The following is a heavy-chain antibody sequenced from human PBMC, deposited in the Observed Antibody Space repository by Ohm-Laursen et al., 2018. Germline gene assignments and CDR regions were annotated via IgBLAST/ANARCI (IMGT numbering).Heavy chain of an antibody. Sequence: GSLRLSCAASGFTFDDYGMSWVRQVPGKGLEWVASISSTSNHIHYVDSVWGRFTISRDNAENSLYLEMNSLRVEDTAVYYCAKDDYDRVSSGCYFDYWGQGTLVSVSS. CDR2: ISSTSNHI. D-gene: IGHD3-10*02. CDR1: GFTFDDYG. CDR3: AKDDYDRVSSGCYFDY. J-gene: IGHJ4*02. V-gene: IGHV3-21*01.